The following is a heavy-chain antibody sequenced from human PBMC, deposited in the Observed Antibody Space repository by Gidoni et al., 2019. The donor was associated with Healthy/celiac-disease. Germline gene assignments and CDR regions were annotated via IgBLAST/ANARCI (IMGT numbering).Heavy chain of an antibody. CDR2: IGTAGDP. CDR1: GFTCRSYD. J-gene: IGHJ3*02. V-gene: IGHV3-13*05. CDR3: ARVLRGAFDI. Sequence: EVQLVDSGGGLVQPGGSLCLSCAASGFTCRSYDMHWVRQSTGKGLEWVSAIGTAGDPYYPGSVKGRFTSSRENAKNSLYLQMNSLRAGDTAVYYCARVLRGAFDIWGQGTMVTVSS.